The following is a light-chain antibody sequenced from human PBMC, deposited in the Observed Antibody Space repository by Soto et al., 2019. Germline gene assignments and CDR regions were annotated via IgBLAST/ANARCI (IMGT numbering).Light chain of an antibody. Sequence: DIQLTQYPSLVSASVGDRVTITCRASQAISSSLAWYQHNPGKAPKLLIYAASTLQNGVPSSFSGSGSGTEFTLTISSLQPEDFATYYCQHLNDYRYTFGQGTKVEIK. CDR3: QHLNDYRYT. J-gene: IGKJ2*01. CDR1: QAISSS. V-gene: IGKV1-9*01. CDR2: AAS.